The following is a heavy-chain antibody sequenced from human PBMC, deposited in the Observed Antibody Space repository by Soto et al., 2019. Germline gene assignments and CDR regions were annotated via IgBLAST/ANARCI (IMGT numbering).Heavy chain of an antibody. D-gene: IGHD6-13*01. Sequence: QITLKESGPTLVKPTQTLTLTCTFSGFSLTSGVVGVGWIRQHPGEALEWLPLIYLNDEQYDNPSLRNRRTIARDTSKTQVVLTMTNMDPVDTDAYYCAHRLPGPSGYDVWGQGATVTVSS. CDR3: AHRLPGPSGYDV. J-gene: IGHJ6*02. CDR2: IYLNDEQ. CDR1: GFSLTSGVVG. V-gene: IGHV2-5*01.